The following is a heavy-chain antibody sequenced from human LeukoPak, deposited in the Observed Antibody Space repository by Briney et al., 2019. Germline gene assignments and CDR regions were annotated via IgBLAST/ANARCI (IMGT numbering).Heavy chain of an antibody. Sequence: SETLSLTCTVSGGSISSDYWSWIRQPPGKGLEWIGYIYYSGSTNYNPSLKSRATISVDTSKNQFSLKLSSVTAADAAVYYCARWAYGDYWYFDLWGRGTLVTVSS. V-gene: IGHV4-59*01. CDR1: GGSISSDY. CDR3: ARWAYGDYWYFDL. CDR2: IYYSGST. D-gene: IGHD4-17*01. J-gene: IGHJ2*01.